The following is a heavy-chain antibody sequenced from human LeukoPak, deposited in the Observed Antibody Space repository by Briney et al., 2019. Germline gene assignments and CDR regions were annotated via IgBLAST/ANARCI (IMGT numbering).Heavy chain of an antibody. Sequence: SETLSLTCTVSGYSISSGYYWGWIRQPPGKGLEWIGSIYHSGSTYYNPSLKSRVTISVDTSKNQFSLKLSSVTAADTAVYYCARDVAAGRYNWFDPWGQGTLVTVSS. CDR2: IYHSGST. CDR1: GYSISSGYY. J-gene: IGHJ5*02. CDR3: ARDVAAGRYNWFDP. D-gene: IGHD6-13*01. V-gene: IGHV4-38-2*02.